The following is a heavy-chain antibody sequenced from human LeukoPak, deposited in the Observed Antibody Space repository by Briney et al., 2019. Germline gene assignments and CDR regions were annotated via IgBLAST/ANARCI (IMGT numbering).Heavy chain of an antibody. CDR3: AADNWYSYGLFDP. V-gene: IGHV1-58*02. Sequence: SVKVSCKASGSTFTSSTMQWVRQTRGQRLEWIGWIVVGSGNTNYAQKFQERVTITRDMSTSTAYMELSSLRSEDTAVYYCAADNWYSYGLFDPWGQGTLVTVSS. CDR1: GSTFTSST. CDR2: IVVGSGNT. J-gene: IGHJ5*02. D-gene: IGHD5-18*01.